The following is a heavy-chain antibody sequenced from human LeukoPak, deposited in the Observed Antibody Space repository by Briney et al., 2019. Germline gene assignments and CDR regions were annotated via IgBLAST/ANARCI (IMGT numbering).Heavy chain of an antibody. J-gene: IGHJ4*02. CDR3: ARDGRQWLVDY. CDR1: GFTFSSYG. Sequence: GGSLRLSCAASGFTFSSYGMHWVRQAPGKGLEWVSSISSSSSYIYYADSVKGRFTISRDNAKNSLYLQMNSLRAEDTAVYYCARDGRQWLVDYWGQGTLVTVSS. D-gene: IGHD6-19*01. V-gene: IGHV3-21*01. CDR2: ISSSSSYI.